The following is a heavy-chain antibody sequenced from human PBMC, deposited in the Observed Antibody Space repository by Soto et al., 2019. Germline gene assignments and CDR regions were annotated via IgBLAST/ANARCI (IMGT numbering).Heavy chain of an antibody. D-gene: IGHD2-21*02. V-gene: IGHV1-69*04. CDR1: GGTFSSYT. J-gene: IGHJ4*02. CDR3: ARETYCGGDCRKFDY. Sequence: GASVKVFCKASGGTFSSYTISWVRQAPGQGLEWMGRIIPILGIANYAQKFQGRVTITADKSTSTAYMELSSLRSEDTAVYYCARETYCGGDCRKFDYWGQGTLVTVSS. CDR2: IIPILGIA.